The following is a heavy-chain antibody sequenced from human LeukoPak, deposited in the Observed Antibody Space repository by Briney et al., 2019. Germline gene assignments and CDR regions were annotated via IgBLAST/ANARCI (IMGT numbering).Heavy chain of an antibody. CDR2: MNVDGSEK. CDR1: GFTFTDHW. J-gene: IGHJ4*02. D-gene: IGHD2-2*01. Sequence: GGSLRLSCAASGFTFTDHWMNWVRQAPGKGLEWVANMNVDGSEKYYVDSVKGRFTISRDNAKNTVYLHLDSLRADDTAIYYCARSLSSAVDNYRGQGTLVTVSS. V-gene: IGHV3-7*01. CDR3: ARSLSSAVDNY.